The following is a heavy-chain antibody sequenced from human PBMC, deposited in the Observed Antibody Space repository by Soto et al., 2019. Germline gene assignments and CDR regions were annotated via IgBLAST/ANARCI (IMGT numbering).Heavy chain of an antibody. Sequence: GGSLRLSCAASGFTFSDYYMSWIRQAPVKGLEWVSYISSSGSTIYYADSVKGRFTISRDNAKNSLYLQMNSLRAEDTAVYYCARARGVLRFLEWLLNGMDVWGQGTTVTVSS. D-gene: IGHD3-3*01. V-gene: IGHV3-11*01. CDR2: ISSSGSTI. CDR1: GFTFSDYY. J-gene: IGHJ6*02. CDR3: ARARGVLRFLEWLLNGMDV.